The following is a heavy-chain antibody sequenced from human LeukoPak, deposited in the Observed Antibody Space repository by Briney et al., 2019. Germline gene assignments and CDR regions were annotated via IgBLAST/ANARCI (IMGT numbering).Heavy chain of an antibody. Sequence: PSETLSLTCTVSGGSISSYYWSWIRQPPGKGLEWIGYIYYSGSTNYNPSLKSRVTISVDTSKNQFSLKLSSVTAADTAVYYCARDAYGSGSYWYYWGQGTLVTVSS. V-gene: IGHV4-59*01. CDR3: ARDAYGSGSYWYY. D-gene: IGHD3-10*01. CDR2: IYYSGST. J-gene: IGHJ4*02. CDR1: GGSISSYY.